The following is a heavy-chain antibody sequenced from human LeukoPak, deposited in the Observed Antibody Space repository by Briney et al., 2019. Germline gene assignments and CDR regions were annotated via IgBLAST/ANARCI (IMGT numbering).Heavy chain of an antibody. CDR3: ARDIVATIGAPLPSHWFDP. Sequence: ASVKVSCKASGYSFTGYYMHWVRQAPGQGLEWMGWINPNSGGTNYAQKFQGRVTMTRDTSISTAYMELSRLRSDDTAVYYCARDIVATIGAPLPSHWFDPWGQRTLVTVSS. CDR1: GYSFTGYY. CDR2: INPNSGGT. J-gene: IGHJ5*02. D-gene: IGHD5-12*01. V-gene: IGHV1-2*02.